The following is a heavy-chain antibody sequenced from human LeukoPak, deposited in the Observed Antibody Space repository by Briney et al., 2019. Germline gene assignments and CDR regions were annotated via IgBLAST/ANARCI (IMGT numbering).Heavy chain of an antibody. CDR1: GGSISTYH. J-gene: IGHJ5*02. Sequence: SETLSLTCTVSGGSISTYHWSWIRQPPGKGLEWIGYAHYSGSTNYNPSLKSRVTISLDTSKNQFSLKLSSVTAADTAVYYCARDPSVSGRSWKFDPWGQGTLVTVSS. V-gene: IGHV4-59*01. CDR2: AHYSGST. CDR3: ARDPSVSGRSWKFDP. D-gene: IGHD1-1*01.